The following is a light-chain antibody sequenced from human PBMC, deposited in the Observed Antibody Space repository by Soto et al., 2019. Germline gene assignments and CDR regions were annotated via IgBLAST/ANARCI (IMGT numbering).Light chain of an antibody. CDR1: QSMNSW. CDR3: LRYNAFSQT. V-gene: IGKV1-5*01. CDR2: DAS. J-gene: IGKJ1*01. Sequence: GDRVTITCRASQSMNSWLAWYQQKPGEAPKVLIYDASSLESGVPSRFSGSGSGTELTLTIGSLQPEDFATYYCLRYNAFSQTFGQGTKVEI.